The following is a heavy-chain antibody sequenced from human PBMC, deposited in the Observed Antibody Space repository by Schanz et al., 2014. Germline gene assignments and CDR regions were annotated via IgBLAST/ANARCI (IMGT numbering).Heavy chain of an antibody. Sequence: EVQLLESGGGLVQPGGSLRLSCAASGFSIRNHDMHWVRQATGAGLEWVSAIGTAGDTFYLDSVKGRFAISRENAKNSLYLQMNSLRAGDAAVYYCARVRYGSGSYWDYWGQGTLVTVSS. D-gene: IGHD3-10*01. V-gene: IGHV3-13*04. J-gene: IGHJ4*02. CDR1: GFSIRNHD. CDR2: IGTAGDT. CDR3: ARVRYGSGSYWDY.